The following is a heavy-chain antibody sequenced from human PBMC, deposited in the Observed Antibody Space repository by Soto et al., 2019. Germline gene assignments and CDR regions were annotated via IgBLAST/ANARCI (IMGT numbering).Heavy chain of an antibody. J-gene: IGHJ4*02. CDR2: IMPSFGSA. CDR1: GGTLSTNT. Sequence: QVQLVQSGAEVKKPGSSVKVSCKASGGTLSTNTISWVRQAPGQGLEWMGGIMPSFGSANYAQKFQGRVTITADEYTRTVYMELSRLRSEDTAVYYCARQFDSDTSGYYYAYWGQGTLVTVSS. CDR3: ARQFDSDTSGYYYAY. D-gene: IGHD3-22*01. V-gene: IGHV1-69*01.